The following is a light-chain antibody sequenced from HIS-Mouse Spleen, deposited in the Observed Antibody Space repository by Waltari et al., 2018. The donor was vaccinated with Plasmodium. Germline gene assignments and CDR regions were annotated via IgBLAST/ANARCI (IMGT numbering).Light chain of an antibody. CDR1: ALPKKY. V-gene: IGLV3-10*01. CDR3: YSTDSSGNHRV. Sequence: SYELTQPPSVSVSPGQTARITCSGDALPKKYAYWYQQTSGQAPVLVIYEDSKLPSGIPGGFSGSSSGTMATLTISGAQVEDEADYYCYSTDSSGNHRVFGGGTKLTVL. J-gene: IGLJ3*02. CDR2: EDS.